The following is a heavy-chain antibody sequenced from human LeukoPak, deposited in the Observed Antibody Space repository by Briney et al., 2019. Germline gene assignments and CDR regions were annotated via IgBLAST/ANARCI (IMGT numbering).Heavy chain of an antibody. CDR3: ARGPNSNWSGLDF. D-gene: IGHD6-6*01. CDR1: GFSFSGHL. J-gene: IGHJ4*02. V-gene: IGHV3-74*01. Sequence: GGPLRLSRTASGFSFSGHLMHWAGHLPGKGLVWVSRIIPTGSTTSYAASVKGRFTVSRDNAKDTLYLQVNSLRAADTAVYYCARGPNSNWSGLDFWGQGTLLTVSS. CDR2: IIPTGSTT.